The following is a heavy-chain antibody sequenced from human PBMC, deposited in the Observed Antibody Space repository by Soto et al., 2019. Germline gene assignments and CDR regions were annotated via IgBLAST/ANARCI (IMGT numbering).Heavy chain of an antibody. CDR1: GGSFSGYY. J-gene: IGHJ6*03. V-gene: IGHV4-34*01. D-gene: IGHD3-16*01. Sequence: SETLSLTCAVYGGSFSGYYWSWIRQPPGKGLEWIGEINHSGSTNYNPSLKSRVTISVDTSKNQFSLKLSSVTAADTAVYYCARAARGFTDYYYYYYYMDVWGKGTTVTVSS. CDR3: ARAARGFTDYYYYYYYMDV. CDR2: INHSGST.